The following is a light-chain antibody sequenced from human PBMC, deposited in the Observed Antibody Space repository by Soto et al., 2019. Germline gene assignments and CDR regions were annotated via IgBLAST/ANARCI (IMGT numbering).Light chain of an antibody. CDR2: TAA. CDR1: QSIANN. CDR3: QQHYASPWT. Sequence: DIHMTQSPSSLSASVGDTVTITCRASQSIANNLDWFQQKPGKAPKCLIHTAASLQGGVPSRFSGSGSGTEFTLTITSLQPEDFATYYCQQHYASPWTFGQGTKVEIK. V-gene: IGKV1-17*01. J-gene: IGKJ1*01.